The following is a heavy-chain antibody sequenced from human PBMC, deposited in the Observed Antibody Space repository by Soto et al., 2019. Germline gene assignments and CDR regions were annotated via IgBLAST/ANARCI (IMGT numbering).Heavy chain of an antibody. CDR3: ARDYYDSSGYLDYYYGMDV. J-gene: IGHJ6*02. Sequence: SVKVSCKASGGTFSSYAISWVRQAPGQGLEWMGGIIPIFGTANYAQKFQGRVTITADESTSTAYMELSSLRSEDTAAYYCARDYYDSSGYLDYYYGMDVWGQGTTVTVSS. D-gene: IGHD3-22*01. V-gene: IGHV1-69*13. CDR2: IIPIFGTA. CDR1: GGTFSSYA.